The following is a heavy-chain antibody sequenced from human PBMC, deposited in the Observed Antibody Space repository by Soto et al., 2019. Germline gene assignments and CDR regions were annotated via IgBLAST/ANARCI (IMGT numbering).Heavy chain of an antibody. CDR2: MNPNSGNT. CDR3: TRAYGAETFDF. Sequence: ASVKVSCKASGYTFNNHDIHWARQAPGHGLERMGWMNPNSGNTGDAQNFRGRVTMTQNTAIGTAYMELSSLRSDDTATYYCTRAYGAETFDFWGQGTRVTVSS. J-gene: IGHJ5*01. CDR1: GYTFNNHD. D-gene: IGHD3-10*01. V-gene: IGHV1-8*02.